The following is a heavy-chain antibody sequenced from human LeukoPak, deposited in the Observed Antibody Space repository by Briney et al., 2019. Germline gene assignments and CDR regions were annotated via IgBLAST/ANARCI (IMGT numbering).Heavy chain of an antibody. Sequence: VKVSCKTSGDTFRTYDIHWVRQAPGQGLEWMGRIIPIGDIADYAQKFQGRVTMTADKSTTTAYMEVRSLKSEDTALYYCARISDSTRVTAAFDVWGQGTMVTVS. CDR3: ARISDSTRVTAAFDV. CDR2: IIPIGDIA. D-gene: IGHD2-2*01. V-gene: IGHV1-69*04. CDR1: GDTFRTYD. J-gene: IGHJ3*01.